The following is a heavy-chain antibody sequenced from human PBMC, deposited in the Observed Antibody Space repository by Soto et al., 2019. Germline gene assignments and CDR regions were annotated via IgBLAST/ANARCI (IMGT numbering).Heavy chain of an antibody. CDR3: ARDPSYFNSPLVPTAMDGTFAY. CDR2: ISAYSGHT. Sequence: ASVKVSCKASGYTFTNYGISWVRQAPGQGLEWMGWISAYSGHTNYAQKFQGRVTMTTDSSTRIAYMELRSLTSDDTAFYYCARDPSYFNSPLVPTAMDGTFAYWGQGTLVPVSS. D-gene: IGHD1-1*01. J-gene: IGHJ4*02. CDR1: GYTFTNYG. V-gene: IGHV1-18*01.